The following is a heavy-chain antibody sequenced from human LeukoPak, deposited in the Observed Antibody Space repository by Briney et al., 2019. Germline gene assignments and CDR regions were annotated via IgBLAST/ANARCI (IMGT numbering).Heavy chain of an antibody. V-gene: IGHV4-4*07. Sequence: SETLSLTCTVSGGSIRSYYWSWMRQPAGKGLEWIGRIYTSGSTNYNPSLNSRVTMSLDTSKNQFSLRLRSLTAADTAIYYGGTSDSGSIFGVVISFWGQGTLVTVST. CDR3: GTSDSGSIFGVVISF. J-gene: IGHJ4*02. CDR1: GGSIRSYY. D-gene: IGHD3-3*02. CDR2: IYTSGST.